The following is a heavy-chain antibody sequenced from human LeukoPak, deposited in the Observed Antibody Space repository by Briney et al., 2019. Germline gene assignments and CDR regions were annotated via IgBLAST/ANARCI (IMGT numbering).Heavy chain of an antibody. Sequence: GGSLRLSCAASGFTFSIYAMNWVRQAPGKGLEWVSAIDASRGTTYYADSVKGRFTISRDNAKNTLYLQMNSLRADDTAVYYCARSRWLDAFDYWGQGTLVTVSS. CDR3: ARSRWLDAFDY. CDR2: IDASRGTT. J-gene: IGHJ4*02. V-gene: IGHV3-23*01. CDR1: GFTFSIYA. D-gene: IGHD6-19*01.